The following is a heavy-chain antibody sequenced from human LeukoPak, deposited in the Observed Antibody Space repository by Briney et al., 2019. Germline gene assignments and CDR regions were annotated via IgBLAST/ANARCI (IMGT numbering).Heavy chain of an antibody. J-gene: IGHJ5*01. Sequence: SETLSLTCTASAGSISTYYWHWIRQPPGKGLEWIGYIYYTGSNGYNPSLKSRVTMSLDTSKSQFSLKVTSVTAADTAVYYCARLRTLYASGARWFDSGGQGTLVTVSS. V-gene: IGHV4-59*08. CDR3: ARLRTLYASGARWFDS. D-gene: IGHD2-8*01. CDR2: IYYTGSN. CDR1: AGSISTYY.